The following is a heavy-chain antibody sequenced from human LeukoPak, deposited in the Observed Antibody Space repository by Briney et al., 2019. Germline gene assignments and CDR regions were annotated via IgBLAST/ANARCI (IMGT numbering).Heavy chain of an antibody. V-gene: IGHV1-3*01. CDR2: INAGNGNT. D-gene: IGHD5-18*01. J-gene: IGHJ4*02. Sequence: ASVKVSCKASGYTFTSYAMHWVRQAPGQRLEWMGWINAGNGNTKYSQKFQGRVTITRDTSASTAYMELSSLRSEDTAVYYCARDGGYSYGYCFDYWGQGTLVTVSS. CDR1: GYTFTSYA. CDR3: ARDGGYSYGYCFDY.